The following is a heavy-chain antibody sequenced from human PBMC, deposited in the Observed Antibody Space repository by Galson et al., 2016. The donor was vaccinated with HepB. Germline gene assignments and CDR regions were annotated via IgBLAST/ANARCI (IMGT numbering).Heavy chain of an antibody. J-gene: IGHJ4*02. CDR1: GGSLSRGSYY. CDR3: ARYFDH. V-gene: IGHV4-61*01. CDR2: VFYTGSA. Sequence: ETLSLTCTVSGGSLSRGSYYWSWIRQPPGKGLEWIGYVFYTGSASYNPSLKSRVTISVDTSENQFSLKLSSVTAADTAEYYCARYFDHWGQGILVTVSS.